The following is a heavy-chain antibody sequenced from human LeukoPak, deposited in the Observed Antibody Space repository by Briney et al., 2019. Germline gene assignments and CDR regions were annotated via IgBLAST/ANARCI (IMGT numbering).Heavy chain of an antibody. D-gene: IGHD3-22*01. CDR1: GGSISSSNW. V-gene: IGHV4-4*02. Sequence: SETLSLTCAVSGGSISSSNWWSWVRQPPGKGLEWIGEIYHSGSTNYNPSLKSRVTISVDKSKNQFSLKLSSVTAADTAVYYCARAVDYYDSSGYYLDYWGQGTLVTVSS. CDR3: ARAVDYYDSSGYYLDY. CDR2: IYHSGST. J-gene: IGHJ4*02.